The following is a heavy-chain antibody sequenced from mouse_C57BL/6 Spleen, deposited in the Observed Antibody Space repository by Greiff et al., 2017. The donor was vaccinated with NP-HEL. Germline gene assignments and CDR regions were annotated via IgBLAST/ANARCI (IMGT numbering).Heavy chain of an antibody. CDR2: IDPEDGET. J-gene: IGHJ2*01. D-gene: IGHD3-2*02. Sequence: VQLQQSGAELVKPGASVKLSCTASGFNIKDYYMHWVKQRTEQGLEWIGRIDPEDGETKYAPKFQGKATITADTSSNPAYLQLSSLAAEDAAVYYCASWGRLRPQFDYWGQGTTLTVSA. CDR1: GFNIKDYY. V-gene: IGHV14-2*01. CDR3: ASWGRLRPQFDY.